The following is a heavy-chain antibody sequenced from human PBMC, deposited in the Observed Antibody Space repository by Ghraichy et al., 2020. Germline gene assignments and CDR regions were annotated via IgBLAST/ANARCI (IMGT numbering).Heavy chain of an antibody. CDR1: GYTFTSYG. CDR2: ISAYNGNT. Sequence: ASVKVSCKASGYTFTSYGISWVRQAPGQGLEWMGWISAYNGNTNYAQKLQGRVTMTTDTSTSTAYMELRNLRSDDTAVYYCARPAGGYSSGWYPEYWGQGALVTVSP. J-gene: IGHJ4*02. D-gene: IGHD6-19*01. V-gene: IGHV1-18*01. CDR3: ARPAGGYSSGWYPEY.